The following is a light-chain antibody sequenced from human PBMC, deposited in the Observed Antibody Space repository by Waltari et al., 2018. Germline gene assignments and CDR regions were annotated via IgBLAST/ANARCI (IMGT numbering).Light chain of an antibody. CDR3: QQSYSTLVT. CDR1: QSISNY. J-gene: IGKJ4*01. V-gene: IGKV1-39*01. Sequence: DIQMTQSPSSLSASVGDRVTITCRASQSISNYLNWYQQRPGKAPKVLIYAASTLQSGVPSRLSGSGSGTDFTLTINSLQPEDFASYYCQQSYSTLVTFGGGTKVEIK. CDR2: AAS.